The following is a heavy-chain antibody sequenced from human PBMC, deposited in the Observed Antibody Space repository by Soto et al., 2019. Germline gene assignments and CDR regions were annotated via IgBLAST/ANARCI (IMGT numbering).Heavy chain of an antibody. Sequence: ASVKVSCKASGYTFTSYGISWVRQAPGQGLEWMGWISAYNGNTNYAQKFQGWVTMTRDTSISTAYMELSRLRSDDTAVYYCARDRAAVPSAHYYYGMDVWGQGTTVTAP. J-gene: IGHJ6*02. CDR2: ISAYNGNT. CDR3: ARDRAAVPSAHYYYGMDV. D-gene: IGHD6-19*01. V-gene: IGHV1-18*01. CDR1: GYTFTSYG.